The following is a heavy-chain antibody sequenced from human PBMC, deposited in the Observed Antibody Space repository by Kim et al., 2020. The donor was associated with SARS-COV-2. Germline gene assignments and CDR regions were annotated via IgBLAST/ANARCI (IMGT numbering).Heavy chain of an antibody. Sequence: ASVKVSCKASGYTFTSYAMNWLRQAPGQGLEWMGWINTNTGNPTYAQGFTGRFVFSLDTSVSTAYLQISSLKAEDTAVYYCASLRLGELSLGLYNWFDPWGQGTLVTVSS. CDR1: GYTFTSYA. V-gene: IGHV7-4-1*02. D-gene: IGHD3-16*02. CDR2: INTNTGNP. CDR3: ASLRLGELSLGLYNWFDP. J-gene: IGHJ5*02.